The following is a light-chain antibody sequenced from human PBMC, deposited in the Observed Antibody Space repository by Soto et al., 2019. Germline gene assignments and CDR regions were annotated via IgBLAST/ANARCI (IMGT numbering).Light chain of an antibody. CDR1: QSLSSTY. V-gene: IGKV3-20*01. CDR2: GAS. J-gene: IGKJ1*01. CDR3: QQYGSSPLT. Sequence: EIVLTQSPGTLSFSPGEKATPSCRASQSLSSTYLAWYQQKPGQAPRLLIYGASNRATGIPDRFSGSGSGTDFTLTINRLEPEDFAVYYCQQYGSSPLTFGQGTKVDIK.